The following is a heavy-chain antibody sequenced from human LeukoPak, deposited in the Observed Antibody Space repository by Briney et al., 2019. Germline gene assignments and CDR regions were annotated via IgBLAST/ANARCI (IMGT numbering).Heavy chain of an antibody. CDR3: AKDGAPAAAGPNY. D-gene: IGHD6-13*01. CDR2: ISYDGSNK. J-gene: IGHJ4*02. Sequence: GRSLRLSCAASGFTFSSYGMHWVRQAPAKGLEWVAVISYDGSNKYYADSVNGRFTISRENSKNTLYLQMNSLRAEDTAVYYGAKDGAPAAAGPNYWGQGTLVTVS. V-gene: IGHV3-30*18. CDR1: GFTFSSYG.